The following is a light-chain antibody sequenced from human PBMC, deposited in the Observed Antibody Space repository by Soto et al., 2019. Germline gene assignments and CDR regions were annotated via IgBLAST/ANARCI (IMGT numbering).Light chain of an antibody. J-gene: IGLJ1*01. Sequence: QSALTQPASVSGFPGQSITISCTGTSTDVGDYVSWCQQHPGKAPKLMIYDVSSRPSGVSNRFSGSKSGNTASLTISGLQAEDEAYYYCSSYASGTTYVFGTGTKVTVL. CDR3: SSYASGTTYV. CDR1: STDVGDY. CDR2: DVS. V-gene: IGLV2-14*03.